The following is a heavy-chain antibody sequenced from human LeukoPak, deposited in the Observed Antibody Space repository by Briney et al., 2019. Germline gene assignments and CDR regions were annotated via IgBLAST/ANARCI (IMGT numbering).Heavy chain of an antibody. CDR3: AREVAVAGRTDAFDI. V-gene: IGHV4-59*01. J-gene: IGHJ3*02. Sequence: PSETLSLTCTVSGGSISSYYWSWIRQPPGKGLEWIGYIYYSGSTNYNPSLKSRVTISVDTSKNQFSLKLSSVTAADTAVYYCAREVAVAGRTDAFDIWGQGAMVTVSS. CDR2: IYYSGST. D-gene: IGHD6-19*01. CDR1: GGSISSYY.